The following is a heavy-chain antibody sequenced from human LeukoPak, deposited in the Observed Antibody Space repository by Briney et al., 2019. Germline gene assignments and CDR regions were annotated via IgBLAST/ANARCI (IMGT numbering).Heavy chain of an antibody. Sequence: SGGSLRLSCEVSGFTFSSFSMSWVRQAPGKGLEWVGRTRNKANSYTTEYAASVKGRFTISRDDSKNSLYLQMNSLKTEDTAVYYCASGGADYSIDYWGQGTLVTVSS. CDR3: ASGGADYSIDY. J-gene: IGHJ4*02. CDR1: GFTFSSFS. CDR2: TRNKANSYTT. D-gene: IGHD4-11*01. V-gene: IGHV3-72*01.